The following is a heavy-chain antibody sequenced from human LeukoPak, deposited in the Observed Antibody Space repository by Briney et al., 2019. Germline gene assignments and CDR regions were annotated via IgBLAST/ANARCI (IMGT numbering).Heavy chain of an antibody. CDR3: ARRRTIAAATWSY. J-gene: IGHJ4*02. D-gene: IGHD6-13*01. CDR2: INHSGST. Sequence: PSETLSLACTVSGGSIGSYYWSWLRQPPAKGLEWIGEINHSGSTNYNPSLKSRVTISVDTSKNQFSLTLSSVTAADTAVYYCARRRTIAAATWSYWGQGTLANVSS. V-gene: IGHV4-34*01. CDR1: GGSIGSYY.